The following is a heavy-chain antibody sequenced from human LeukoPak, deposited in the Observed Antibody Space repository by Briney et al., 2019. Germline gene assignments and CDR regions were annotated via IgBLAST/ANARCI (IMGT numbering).Heavy chain of an antibody. CDR2: ISSSGSTI. D-gene: IGHD5-24*01. V-gene: IGHV3-11*01. CDR3: ARDPGRWLQFRFFDC. CDR1: GFTFSDYY. Sequence: GGSLRLSCVASGFTFSDYYMSWIRQAPGKGLEWVSYISSSGSTIYYADSVKGRFTISRDNAKNSLYLQMNSLRAEDTAVYYCARDPGRWLQFRFFDCWGQGTQVTVSS. J-gene: IGHJ4*02.